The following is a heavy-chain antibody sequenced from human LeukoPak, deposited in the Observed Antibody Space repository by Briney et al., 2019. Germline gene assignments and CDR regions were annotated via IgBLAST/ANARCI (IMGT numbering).Heavy chain of an antibody. CDR3: ATVDTAMVPPFDY. J-gene: IGHJ4*02. D-gene: IGHD5-18*01. V-gene: IGHV1-18*01. Sequence: ASVKASCKASGYTFTSYGISWVRQAPGQGLEGMGWISAYNGNTNYAQKLQGRVTMTTDTSTSTAYMELRSLRSDDTAVYYCATVDTAMVPPFDYWGQGTLVTVSS. CDR2: ISAYNGNT. CDR1: GYTFTSYG.